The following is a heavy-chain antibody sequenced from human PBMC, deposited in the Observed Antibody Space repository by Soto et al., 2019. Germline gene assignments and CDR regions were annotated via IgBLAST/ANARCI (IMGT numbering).Heavy chain of an antibody. V-gene: IGHV4-59*01. CDR2: IYYSGST. Sequence: SETLSLTXTVSGGSISSYYWSWIRQPPGKGLEWIGYIYYSGSTNYNPSLKSRVTISVDTSKNQFSLKLSSVTAADTAVYYCARDRGPLWFGESHYYYYGMDVWGQGTTVTVSS. J-gene: IGHJ6*02. CDR1: GGSISSYY. D-gene: IGHD3-10*01. CDR3: ARDRGPLWFGESHYYYYGMDV.